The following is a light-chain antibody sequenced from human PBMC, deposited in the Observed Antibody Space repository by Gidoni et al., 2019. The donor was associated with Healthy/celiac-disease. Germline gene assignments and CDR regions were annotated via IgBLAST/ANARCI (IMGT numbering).Light chain of an antibody. V-gene: IGKV3-11*01. J-gene: IGKJ4*01. CDR3: QQRSNWPLLT. CDR2: DAS. Sequence: EIVLTQSPATLSLSPGERATLSCRASQSVSSYLAWYQQKPGQAPRLLIYDASNRATGIPARFSGSGSGTDVTLTISSLEPEDFAVYYCQQRSNWPLLTCGGXTKVEIK. CDR1: QSVSSY.